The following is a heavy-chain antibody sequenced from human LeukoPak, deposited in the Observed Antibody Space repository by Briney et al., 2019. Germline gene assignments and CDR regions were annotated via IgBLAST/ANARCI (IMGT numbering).Heavy chain of an antibody. CDR1: GYTFTGYY. CDR2: INPNSGGT. Sequence: ASVKVSCKASGYTFTGYYMHWVRQAPGQGLEWMGWINPNSGGTSYAQKFQGRVTMTRDTSISTAYMELSRPRSDDTAVYYCARGDSSSWYVDYWGQGTLVTVSS. CDR3: ARGDSSSWYVDY. V-gene: IGHV1-2*02. J-gene: IGHJ4*02. D-gene: IGHD6-13*01.